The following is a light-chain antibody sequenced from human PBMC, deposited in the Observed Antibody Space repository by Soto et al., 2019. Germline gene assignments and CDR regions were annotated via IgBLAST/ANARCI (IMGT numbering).Light chain of an antibody. CDR1: TSDIGAYNY. Sequence: QSALTQPPSASGSPGQSVTISCTGTTSDIGAYNYVSWYQQRPGKAPKLIIYEVTRRPSGVPDRIFGSKSGNTASLTISGLQAEDEADYYCSSYTSSSTLYVFGTGTKVTVL. V-gene: IGLV2-8*01. CDR3: SSYTSSSTLYV. CDR2: EVT. J-gene: IGLJ1*01.